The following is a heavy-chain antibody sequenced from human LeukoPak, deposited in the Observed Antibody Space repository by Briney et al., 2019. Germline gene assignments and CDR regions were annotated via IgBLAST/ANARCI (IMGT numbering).Heavy chain of an antibody. J-gene: IGHJ4*02. CDR1: GFNFSTYS. V-gene: IGHV3-48*04. D-gene: IGHD1-7*01. CDR3: ARGELIGTVFDF. CDR2: ISGSSSTL. Sequence: GGSLRLSCAASGFNFSTYSMKWIRQAPGKGLEWISYISGSSSTLYYADSVKGRFTISRDNANNSLFLQMNGLRAEDSAIYYCARGELIGTVFDFWGQGALVTVSS.